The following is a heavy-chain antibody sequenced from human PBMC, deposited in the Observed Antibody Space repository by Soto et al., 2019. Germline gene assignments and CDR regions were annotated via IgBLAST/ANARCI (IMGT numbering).Heavy chain of an antibody. CDR1: GGSISSGY. V-gene: IGHV4-59*08. Sequence: PSETLSLTCSVSGGSISSGYWTWIRQPPGKGLEWIGYIYYGGSINYNPSLKSRVIISVDTSNNQFSLKLSSVTAADTAVYYCATQEVGGSYVYTFDPWGQGTLVTVSS. J-gene: IGHJ5*02. CDR3: ATQEVGGSYVYTFDP. D-gene: IGHD1-26*01. CDR2: IYYGGSI.